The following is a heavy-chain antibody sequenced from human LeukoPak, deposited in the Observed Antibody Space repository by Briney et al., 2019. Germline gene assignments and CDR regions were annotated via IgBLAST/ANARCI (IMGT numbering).Heavy chain of an antibody. J-gene: IGHJ4*02. V-gene: IGHV3-66*01. D-gene: IGHD3-22*01. CDR1: GFTVSSNY. Sequence: GGSLRLSCAASGFTVSSNYMSWVRQAPGKGLEWVSVIYSGGSTYYADSVKGRFTISRDNSKNTLYLQMNSLRAEDTAVYYCARGVHSSGYYSAYYFDYWGKGTLVTVSS. CDR3: ARGVHSSGYYSAYYFDY. CDR2: IYSGGST.